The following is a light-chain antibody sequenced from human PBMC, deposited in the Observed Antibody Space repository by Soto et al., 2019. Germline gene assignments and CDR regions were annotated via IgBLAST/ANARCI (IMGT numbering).Light chain of an antibody. V-gene: IGKV3-11*01. J-gene: IGKJ4*01. CDR2: DAS. CDR1: QSVSSY. CDR3: QQRSNWPLT. Sequence: EMVLTQSPATLCWSPGERATLSCRASQSVSSYLAWYQQKPGQAPRLLIYDASNGATGIPARFSGSGSGTDFTLTISSLEPEDFAVYYCQQRSNWPLTFGGGTKVDIK.